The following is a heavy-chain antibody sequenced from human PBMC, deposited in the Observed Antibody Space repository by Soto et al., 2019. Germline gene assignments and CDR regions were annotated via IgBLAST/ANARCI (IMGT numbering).Heavy chain of an antibody. CDR2: VNTYNGNP. CDR1: GYTFTNYA. D-gene: IGHD6-13*01. V-gene: IGHV1-18*01. CDR3: ARDSQYSTSWQRFDS. Sequence: QVQLVQSGVEVKKPGASVKVSCKASGYTFTNYAISWVRQAPGRGLEWMGWVNTYNGNPNYAQIFQGRVTMTTDTSTGTAYMELRSLISDDSPVYYCARDSQYSTSWQRFDSWGQGTLVTVSS. J-gene: IGHJ4*02.